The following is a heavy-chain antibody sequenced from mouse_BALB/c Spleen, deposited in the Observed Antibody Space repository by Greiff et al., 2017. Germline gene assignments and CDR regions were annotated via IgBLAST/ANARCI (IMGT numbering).Heavy chain of an antibody. Sequence: VQLQQPGAELVKPGASVKMSCTASGYTFTSYWMHWVKQRPGQGLEWIGVIDPSDSYTSYNQKFKGKATLTVDTSSSTAYMQLSSLTSEDSAVYYCTRSGGNYEAYWGQGTLVTVSA. CDR1: GYTFTSYW. D-gene: IGHD2-1*01. CDR2: IDPSDSYT. CDR3: TRSGGNYEAY. V-gene: IGHV1S127*01. J-gene: IGHJ3*01.